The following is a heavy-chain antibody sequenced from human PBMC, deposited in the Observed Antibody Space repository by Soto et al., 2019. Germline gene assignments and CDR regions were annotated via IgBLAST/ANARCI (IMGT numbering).Heavy chain of an antibody. CDR2: ISSSSYI. D-gene: IGHD6-19*01. J-gene: IGHJ3*02. Sequence: PGGSLRLSCAASGFTFSSYSMNWVRQAPGKGLEWVSSISSSSYIYYADSVKGRFTISRDNAKNSLYLQMNSLRAEDTAVYYCARDISSGPGAFDIWGQGTMVTVSS. CDR1: GFTFSSYS. CDR3: ARDISSGPGAFDI. V-gene: IGHV3-21*01.